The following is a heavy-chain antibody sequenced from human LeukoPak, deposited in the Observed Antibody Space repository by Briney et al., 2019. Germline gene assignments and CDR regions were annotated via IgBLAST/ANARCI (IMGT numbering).Heavy chain of an antibody. V-gene: IGHV3-30*04. CDR2: ISSDGRNE. J-gene: IGHJ3*02. Sequence: GGSLRLSCAASGFTFSNYAVHWVRLPPGKGLDWVTVISSDGRNEYYSDSVKGRFTISRDNSKNTVYLHMSSLRAEDTAVYYCARLRLYDILTRYAFDIWGQGTMVTVSS. CDR3: ARLRLYDILTRYAFDI. D-gene: IGHD3-9*01. CDR1: GFTFSNYA.